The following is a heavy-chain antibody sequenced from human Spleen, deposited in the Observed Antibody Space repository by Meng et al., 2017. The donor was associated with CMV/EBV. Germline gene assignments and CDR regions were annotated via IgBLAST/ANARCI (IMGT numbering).Heavy chain of an antibody. V-gene: IGHV1-18*01. D-gene: IGHD6-19*01. CDR2: ISTYNGDT. CDR1: GYTFNKYA. J-gene: IGHJ4*02. CDR3: ATQYIRASGWYYFDD. Sequence: ASVKVSCKVSGYTFNKYAVNWVRQAPGQGPEWMGWISTYNGDTRYAQRCQDKATMTTDTSTGTAYMELRNMRSDDTAVYYCATQYIRASGWYYFDDWGQGTLVTVSS.